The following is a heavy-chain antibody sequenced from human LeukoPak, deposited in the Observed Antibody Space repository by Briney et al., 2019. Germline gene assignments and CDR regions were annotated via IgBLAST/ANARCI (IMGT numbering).Heavy chain of an antibody. CDR1: GGSISSNNW. CDR2: VYHDGST. V-gene: IGHV4-4*02. D-gene: IGHD3-22*01. J-gene: IGHJ4*02. CDR3: ARSLYYDTSGPFDF. Sequence: SGTLSLTCAVSGGSISSNNWWSWVRQPPGKGLEWIGEVYHDGSTNYNPSLQSRVTISLDKSENQFSLKLSSVTAADTAMYYCARSLYYDTSGPFDFWGQGALVSVSS.